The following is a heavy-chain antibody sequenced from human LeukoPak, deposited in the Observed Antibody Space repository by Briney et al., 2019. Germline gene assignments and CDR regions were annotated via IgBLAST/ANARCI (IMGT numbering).Heavy chain of an antibody. V-gene: IGHV3-15*01. CDR1: GFTFSNAW. CDR2: IKSKTDGGTT. J-gene: IGHJ3*02. Sequence: PGGSLRLSCAASGFTFSNAWMSWVRQAPGKGLEWVGRIKSKTDGGTTDYAAPVKGRFTISRDDSKNTLYPQMNSLRAEDTAVYYCARDNRWRVRGESAFDIWGQGTMVTVSS. CDR3: ARDNRWRVRGESAFDI. D-gene: IGHD3-10*01.